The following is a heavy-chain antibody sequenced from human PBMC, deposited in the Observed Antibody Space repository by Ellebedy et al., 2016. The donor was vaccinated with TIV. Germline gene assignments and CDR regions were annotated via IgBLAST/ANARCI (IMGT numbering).Heavy chain of an antibody. D-gene: IGHD2/OR15-2a*01. CDR3: AGGLSSSGSGWYFDL. CDR1: SGSLSTYS. V-gene: IGHV4-30-2*01. CDR2: IYHSGST. Sequence: SETLSLTCTVSSGSLSTYSWNWIRQPPGKGLEWIGYIYHSGSTYYNPSLKSRVTISLERSKNQFSLKLSSVTAADTAVYYCAGGLSSSGSGWYFDLWGRGTLVTVSS. J-gene: IGHJ2*01.